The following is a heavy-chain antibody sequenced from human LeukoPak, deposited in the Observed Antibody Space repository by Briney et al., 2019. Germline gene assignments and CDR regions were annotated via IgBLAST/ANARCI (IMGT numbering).Heavy chain of an antibody. CDR1: GFTVSNDY. CDR2: IYGDGTT. Sequence: GGSLRLSCAASGFTVSNDYMAWLRQAPGRGLEGVSLIYGDGTTFYTDSVKGRFTISRDNFKNTLYLQMSSLRPEDTALYYCARDRAGAQSWVALVPRGQGTLVTVSS. J-gene: IGHJ5*02. CDR3: ARDRAGAQSWVALVP. D-gene: IGHD3-10*01. V-gene: IGHV3-66*02.